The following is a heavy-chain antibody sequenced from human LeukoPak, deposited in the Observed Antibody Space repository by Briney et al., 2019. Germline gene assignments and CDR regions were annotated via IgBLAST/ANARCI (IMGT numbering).Heavy chain of an antibody. V-gene: IGHV3-30*03. J-gene: IGHJ4*02. CDR1: GLTFSSYV. D-gene: IGHD1-26*01. CDR2: ISYDGSNK. Sequence: PGGSLRLSCAASGLTFSSYVMHWVRQAPGKGLEWVAVISYDGSNKHYVDSVKGRFTISRDNSKNTVHLQMNSLRVEDTAVYYCAATKTFDYWGQGTLVTVSS. CDR3: AATKTFDY.